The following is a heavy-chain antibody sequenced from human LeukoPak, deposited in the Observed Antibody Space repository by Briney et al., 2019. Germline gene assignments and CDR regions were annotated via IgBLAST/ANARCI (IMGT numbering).Heavy chain of an antibody. CDR3: AKFVSSSWYLYYYYMDV. CDR1: GFTFSSYA. D-gene: IGHD6-13*01. CDR2: ISGSGGST. Sequence: GGSLRLSCAASGFTFSSYAMSWVRQAPGKGLEWVSAISGSGGSTYYADSVKGRFIISRDNSKNTLYLQMNSLRAEDTAVYYCAKFVSSSWYLYYYYMDVWGKGTTVTVSS. J-gene: IGHJ6*03. V-gene: IGHV3-23*01.